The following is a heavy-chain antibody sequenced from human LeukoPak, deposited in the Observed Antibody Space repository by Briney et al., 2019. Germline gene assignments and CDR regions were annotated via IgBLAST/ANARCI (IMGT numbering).Heavy chain of an antibody. CDR2: IITYNGNT. J-gene: IGHJ5*02. D-gene: IGHD1-26*01. V-gene: IGHV1-18*04. CDR3: ARDTKRSRARWENLGFDP. CDR1: GYTFTGYY. Sequence: ASVKVSCKASGYTFTGYYMHWVRQAPGQGLEWMGYIITYNGNTNYAQKRQGRVTMTTDTSTSTAYMELRSLRSDDTAVYYCARDTKRSRARWENLGFDPWGQGTLVTVSS.